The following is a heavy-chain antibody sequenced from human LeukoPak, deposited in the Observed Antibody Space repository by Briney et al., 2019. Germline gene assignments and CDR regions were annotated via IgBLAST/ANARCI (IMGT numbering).Heavy chain of an antibody. J-gene: IGHJ4*02. V-gene: IGHV3-30*04. Sequence: GRSLRLSCGASGFTFSSYAMHWVRQAPGKGLEWVAVISYDGSNKDYADSVKGRFTISRDDSKNTLFLQMNSLRIADTAVYYCARLKAVAGPHYYFDYWGQGTLVTVSS. D-gene: IGHD6-19*01. CDR3: ARLKAVAGPHYYFDY. CDR2: ISYDGSNK. CDR1: GFTFSSYA.